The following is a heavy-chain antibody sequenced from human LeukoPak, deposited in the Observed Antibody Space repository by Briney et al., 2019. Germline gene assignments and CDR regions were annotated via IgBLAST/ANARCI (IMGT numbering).Heavy chain of an antibody. Sequence: GGSLRLSCAASGFTFSTYDMSWVRPAPGKGLEWVSGISGSGGSTYYADSVKGRFTISRDNSKNTLYLQMNSLRAEDTAVYYCAKDRVTTGGGDYWGQGTLVTVSS. D-gene: IGHD1-1*01. CDR1: GFTFSTYD. CDR2: ISGSGGST. CDR3: AKDRVTTGGGDY. J-gene: IGHJ4*02. V-gene: IGHV3-23*01.